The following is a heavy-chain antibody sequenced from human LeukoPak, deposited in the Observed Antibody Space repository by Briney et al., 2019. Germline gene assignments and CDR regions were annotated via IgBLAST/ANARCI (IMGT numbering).Heavy chain of an antibody. V-gene: IGHV4-39*01. Sequence: SETLSLTCTVSGGSISSSSYYWGWIRQPPGKGLGWIGSIYYSGSTYYNPSLKSRVTISVDTSKNQFSLKLSSVTAADTAVYYCARQGTVTIYYYYYYGMDVWGQGTTVTVSS. D-gene: IGHD4-17*01. J-gene: IGHJ6*02. CDR2: IYYSGST. CDR1: GGSISSSSYY. CDR3: ARQGTVTIYYYYYYGMDV.